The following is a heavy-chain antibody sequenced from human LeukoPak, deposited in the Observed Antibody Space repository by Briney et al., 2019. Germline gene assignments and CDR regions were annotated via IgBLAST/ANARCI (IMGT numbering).Heavy chain of an antibody. D-gene: IGHD3-10*01. J-gene: IGHJ3*02. CDR2: INHSGST. CDR3: ARISALLWPPGRGFDI. CDR1: GGSFSGYY. Sequence: SETLSLTCAVYGGSFSGYYWSWIRQPPGKGLEWIGEINHSGSTNYNPSPKSRVTISVDTSKNQFSLKLSSVTAADTAVYYCARISALLWPPGRGFDIWGQGTMVTVSS. V-gene: IGHV4-34*01.